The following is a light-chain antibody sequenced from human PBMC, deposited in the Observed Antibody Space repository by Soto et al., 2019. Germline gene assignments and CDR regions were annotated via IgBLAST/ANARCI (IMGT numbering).Light chain of an antibody. Sequence: DIPLTQSPSFLSASVGDRVTITCRASQGLTSYFAWYQQKAGKAPELLIYATSTLQSGVPSRFSGSGSGTEFTLTISSLQPEDFATYYCQQLNSYPLTFGGGTKVEIK. J-gene: IGKJ4*01. CDR2: ATS. V-gene: IGKV1-9*01. CDR1: QGLTSY. CDR3: QQLNSYPLT.